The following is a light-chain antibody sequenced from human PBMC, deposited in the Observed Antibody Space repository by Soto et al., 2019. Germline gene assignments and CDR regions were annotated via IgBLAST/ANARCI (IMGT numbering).Light chain of an antibody. V-gene: IGKV1-5*01. CDR2: DAS. J-gene: IGKJ1*01. Sequence: DIQMTQSPSTLSASVEDRVTITCRASQSIGDLLAWYQQKPGEAPKVLIFDASSLESGVPSRFSGSGSATEFTLTISSLQPDDFATYYCQQYSTYPWTFGQGTKVDI. CDR3: QQYSTYPWT. CDR1: QSIGDL.